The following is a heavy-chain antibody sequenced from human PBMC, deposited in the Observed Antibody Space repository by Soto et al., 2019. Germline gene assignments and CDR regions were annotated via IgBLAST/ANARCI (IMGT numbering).Heavy chain of an antibody. CDR3: ARSDDYWYFDL. Sequence: QLQLVQSGAEVKKPGASMRVSCKASGYTFSTYYLHWVRQAPGQGLEWMGIVTPSGGRTTYAQQFQGRVTMTRDTSTSTVYMELSRLTSEDTAIYYRARSDDYWYFDLWGRGTLVTVSS. V-gene: IGHV1-46*03. J-gene: IGHJ2*01. CDR2: VTPSGGRT. CDR1: GYTFSTYY.